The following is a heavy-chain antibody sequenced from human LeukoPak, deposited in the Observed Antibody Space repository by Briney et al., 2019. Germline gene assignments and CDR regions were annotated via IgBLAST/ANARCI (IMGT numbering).Heavy chain of an antibody. CDR3: ARDRPGGYFDD. Sequence: GGSLRLSCAASAFTFTSYWLSWVRQAPGKGLEWLANIKQEGSEKYYADSVKGRFTISRDNAKKSVYLQMNSLRAEDTAVYFCARDRPGGYFDDWGQGTLVTVSS. CDR2: IKQEGSEK. CDR1: AFTFTSYW. V-gene: IGHV3-7*04. D-gene: IGHD3-16*01. J-gene: IGHJ4*02.